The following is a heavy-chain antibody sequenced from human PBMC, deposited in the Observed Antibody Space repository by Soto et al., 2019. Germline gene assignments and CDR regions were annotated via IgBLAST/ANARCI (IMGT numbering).Heavy chain of an antibody. V-gene: IGHV3-49*03. D-gene: IGHD3-22*01. CDR3: TRGYDSSGYRWFDP. J-gene: IGHJ5*02. Sequence: GGSLRLSCTASGFTFGDYAMSWFRQAPGKGLEWVGFIRSKAYGGTTEYAASVKGRFTISRDDSKSIAYLQMNSLKTEDTAVYYCTRGYDSSGYRWFDPWGQGTLVTVSS. CDR1: GFTFGDYA. CDR2: IRSKAYGGTT.